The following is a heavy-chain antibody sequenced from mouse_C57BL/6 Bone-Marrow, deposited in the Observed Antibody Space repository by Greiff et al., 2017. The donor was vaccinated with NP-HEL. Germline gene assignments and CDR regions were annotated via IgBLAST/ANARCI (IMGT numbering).Heavy chain of an antibody. CDR2: ISDGGSYT. J-gene: IGHJ2*01. V-gene: IGHV5-4*01. Sequence: EVQGVESGGGLVKPGGSLKLSCAASGFTFSSYAMSWVRQTPEKRLEWVATISDGGSYTYYPDNVKGRFTISRDNAKNNLYLQMSHLKSEDTAMYYCARDRGQDFDYWGQGTTLTVSS. CDR3: ARDRGQDFDY. D-gene: IGHD3-3*01. CDR1: GFTFSSYA.